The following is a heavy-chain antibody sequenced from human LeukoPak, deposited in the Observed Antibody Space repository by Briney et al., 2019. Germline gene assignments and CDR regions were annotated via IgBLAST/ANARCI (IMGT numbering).Heavy chain of an antibody. J-gene: IGHJ3*02. D-gene: IGHD3-10*01. CDR1: GFTFSSFE. V-gene: IGHV3-48*03. Sequence: HGGSLRPPFAALGFTFSSFEMNWVRQAPGKGRGGVSYISSSGSTINYADSMKGRFTISRDNDKNTLYLQMNSLRAEDTAVYYCARDLNREGMGIWGQGTMVTVSS. CDR2: ISSSGSTI. CDR3: ARDLNREGMGI.